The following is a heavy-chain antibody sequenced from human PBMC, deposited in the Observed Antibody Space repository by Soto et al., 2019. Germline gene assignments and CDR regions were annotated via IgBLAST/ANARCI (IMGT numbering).Heavy chain of an antibody. V-gene: IGHV4-59*01. Sequence: PSETLSLTCTVSGGSMSRYYWSWIRQPPGKGLEWIGYIYYSGSTNYNPSLKSRVTISVDTSKNQFSLKLSSVTAADTAVYYCARDRDCSGGSCYPRNDNWFDPWGQGTLVTVSS. CDR3: ARDRDCSGGSCYPRNDNWFDP. CDR2: IYYSGST. CDR1: GGSMSRYY. J-gene: IGHJ5*02. D-gene: IGHD2-15*01.